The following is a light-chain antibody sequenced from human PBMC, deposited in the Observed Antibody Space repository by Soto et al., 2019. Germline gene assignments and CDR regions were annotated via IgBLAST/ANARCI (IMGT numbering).Light chain of an antibody. CDR2: EFS. V-gene: IGLV2-14*01. J-gene: IGLJ2*01. Sequence: QSALTQPASVSGSPGQSITISCTGTSSDVGGYNYVSWYQQHPGRAPKLMIYEFSNRPSGVSNRFSGSKSDNTASLTISGLQAEDEADYYCSSYTGSSTLVFGGGTKVTVL. CDR3: SSYTGSSTLV. CDR1: SSDVGGYNY.